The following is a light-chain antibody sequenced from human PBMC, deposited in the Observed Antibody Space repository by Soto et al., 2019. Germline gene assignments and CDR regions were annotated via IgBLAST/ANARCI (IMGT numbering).Light chain of an antibody. CDR1: QSISSW. CDR2: MAS. CDR3: QQYISYSRT. Sequence: DIQMTQSPSTLSASVGDRVTITCRASQSISSWLAWYQQKPGKVPKLLIYMASSLESGVPSRFIGSGSGTEFTLTISSLQPDDFATYYCQQYISYSRTFGQGTKVEIK. J-gene: IGKJ1*01. V-gene: IGKV1-5*03.